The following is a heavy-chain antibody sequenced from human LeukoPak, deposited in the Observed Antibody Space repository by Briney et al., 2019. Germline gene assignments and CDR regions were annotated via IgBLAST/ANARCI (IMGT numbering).Heavy chain of an antibody. CDR2: INHSGST. Sequence: SETQSLTCAVYGGSFSGYYWSWIRQPPGKGLEWIGEINHSGSTNYNPSLKSRVTISVDTSKNQFSLKLSSVTAADTAVYYCARFVRGSYYVRYYFDCWGQGTLVTVSS. CDR1: GGSFSGYY. D-gene: IGHD1-26*01. CDR3: ARFVRGSYYVRYYFDC. J-gene: IGHJ4*02. V-gene: IGHV4-34*01.